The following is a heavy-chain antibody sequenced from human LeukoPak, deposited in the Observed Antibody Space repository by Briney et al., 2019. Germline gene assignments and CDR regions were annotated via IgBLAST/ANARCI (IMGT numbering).Heavy chain of an antibody. J-gene: IGHJ4*02. CDR1: GVTFSSYV. CDR3: AKERNYYGSGSSTDFEF. D-gene: IGHD3-10*01. V-gene: IGHV3-30*18. Sequence: RRSLRLSSATPGVTFSSYVVHWVREAPGQGLEWWAVIAYYGTNNYSADDSVKGRFTISRDNSRDTLYLQMNSLRAEDTAVYYCAKERNYYGSGSSTDFEFWGQGTLVTVSS. CDR2: IAYYGTNN.